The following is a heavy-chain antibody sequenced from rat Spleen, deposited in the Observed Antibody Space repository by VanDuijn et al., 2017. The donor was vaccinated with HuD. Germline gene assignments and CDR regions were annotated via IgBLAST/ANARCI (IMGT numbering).Heavy chain of an antibody. CDR2: GSNT. Sequence: GSNTFYRDSVKGRFTISRDNAKSTQFLQMDSLRSEDTATYYCARPGEVRYYFDYWGQGVMVTVSS. J-gene: IGHJ2*01. CDR3: ARPGEVRYYFDY. V-gene: IGHV5S14*01. D-gene: IGHD1-5*01.